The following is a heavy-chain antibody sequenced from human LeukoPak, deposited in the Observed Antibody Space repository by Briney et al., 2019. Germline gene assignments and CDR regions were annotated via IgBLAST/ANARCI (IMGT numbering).Heavy chain of an antibody. J-gene: IGHJ4*02. CDR1: GFTFSSYG. CDR3: AKDTLAWGYCSGGSCYFDY. Sequence: GGSLRLSCAASGFTFSSYGMHWVRQAPGKGLEWVAVISYDGSNKYYADSVKGRFTISRDNSKNTLYLQMNSLRAEDTAVYYCAKDTLAWGYCSGGSCYFDYWGQGTLVTVSS. D-gene: IGHD2-15*01. V-gene: IGHV3-30*18. CDR2: ISYDGSNK.